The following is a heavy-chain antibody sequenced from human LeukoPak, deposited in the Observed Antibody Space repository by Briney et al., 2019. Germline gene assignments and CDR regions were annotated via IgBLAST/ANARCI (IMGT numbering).Heavy chain of an antibody. V-gene: IGHV3-30-3*01. J-gene: IGHJ4*02. Sequence: GGSLRLSCAASGFTFSSYAMHWVRQAPGRGLEWVAVISYDGSNKYYADSVKGRFTISRDNSKNTLYLQMNSLRAEDTAVYYCTRAGSNWEHDFWGQGTLVTVSS. CDR3: TRAGSNWEHDF. CDR1: GFTFSSYA. CDR2: ISYDGSNK. D-gene: IGHD5-24*01.